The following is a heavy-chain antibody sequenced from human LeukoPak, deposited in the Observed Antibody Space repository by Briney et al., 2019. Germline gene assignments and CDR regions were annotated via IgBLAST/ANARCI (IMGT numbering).Heavy chain of an antibody. Sequence: VASVKVSCKASGGTFSSYAISWVRQAPGQGLEWMGRIIPILGIANYAQKFQGRVTITADKSTSTAYMELSSLRSEDTAVYYCARDRAIVVPHSPDAFDIWGQGTMVTVSS. CDR1: GGTFSSYA. V-gene: IGHV1-69*04. CDR2: IIPILGIA. CDR3: ARDRAIVVPHSPDAFDI. D-gene: IGHD3-22*01. J-gene: IGHJ3*02.